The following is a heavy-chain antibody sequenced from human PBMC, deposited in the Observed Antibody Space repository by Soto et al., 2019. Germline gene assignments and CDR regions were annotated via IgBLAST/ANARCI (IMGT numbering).Heavy chain of an antibody. CDR3: ARVGSSWYDGNWFDP. Sequence: EVQLVESGGGLVQPGGSLRLSCAASGFTFSSYWMHWVRQAPGKGLVWVSRINSDGSSPSYADSVKGRFTIFRDNAKITLYLQMNSLRAEDTAVYYCARVGSSWYDGNWFDPWGQGTLVTVSS. CDR2: INSDGSSP. V-gene: IGHV3-74*01. CDR1: GFTFSSYW. D-gene: IGHD6-13*01. J-gene: IGHJ5*02.